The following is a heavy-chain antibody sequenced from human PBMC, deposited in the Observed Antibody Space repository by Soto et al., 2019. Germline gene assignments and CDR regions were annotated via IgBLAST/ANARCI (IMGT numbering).Heavy chain of an antibody. CDR3: ASDTGPGDYGRRTDY. CDR1: GFTFSSYW. Sequence: GGSLRLSCAASGFTFSSYWMSWVRQAPGKGLEWVANIKQDGSEKYYVDSVKGRFTISRDNAKNSLYLQMNSLRAEDTAVYYCASDTGPGDYGRRTDYWGQGTLVTVSS. V-gene: IGHV3-7*01. J-gene: IGHJ4*02. CDR2: IKQDGSEK. D-gene: IGHD4-17*01.